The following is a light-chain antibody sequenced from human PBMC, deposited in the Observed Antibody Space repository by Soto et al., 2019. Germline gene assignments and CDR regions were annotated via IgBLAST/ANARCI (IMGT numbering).Light chain of an antibody. CDR3: KKYKRGPLT. V-gene: IGKV1-27*01. CDR2: AAS. J-gene: IGKJ5*01. CDR1: QGIYNY. Sequence: DIQMTQSPSSLSASVGDRVTITCRASQGIYNYLAWYQQKPGKAPKLLIYAASTLEAGVPSRFSGSGSGTDFNPTISSLQPENFATFYCKKYKRGPLTLGQGNRVEVK.